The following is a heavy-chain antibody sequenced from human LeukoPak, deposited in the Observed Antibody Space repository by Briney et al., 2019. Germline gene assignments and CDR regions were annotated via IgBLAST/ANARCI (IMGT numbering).Heavy chain of an antibody. CDR2: INHSGTT. Sequence: SETLSLTCAVYGGSFSTYYWSWIRQPPGKGLEWIGEINHSGTTNYNPSLKSRVTISVDTSKNQFSLKLSSVTAADTAVYYCATAPGYDFWSGYYNWGQGTLVTVSS. J-gene: IGHJ4*02. CDR3: ATAPGYDFWSGYYN. D-gene: IGHD3-3*01. CDR1: GGSFSTYY. V-gene: IGHV4-34*01.